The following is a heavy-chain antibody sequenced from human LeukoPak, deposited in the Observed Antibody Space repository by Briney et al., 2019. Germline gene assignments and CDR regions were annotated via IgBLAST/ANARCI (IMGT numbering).Heavy chain of an antibody. D-gene: IGHD2-21*01. CDR1: GFTFSSYS. CDR2: ISSSSSTI. J-gene: IGHJ4*02. Sequence: GGSLRLSCAASGFTFSSYSMNWVRQAPGKGLEWVSYISSSSSTIYYADSVKGRFTISRDNAKNSLYLQMNSLRAEDTAVYYCARTCGRNFDYWGQGTLVTVSS. V-gene: IGHV3-48*01. CDR3: ARTCGRNFDY.